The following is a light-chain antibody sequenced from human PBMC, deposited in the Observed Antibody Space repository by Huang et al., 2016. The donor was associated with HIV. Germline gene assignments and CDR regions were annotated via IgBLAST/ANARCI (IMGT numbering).Light chain of an antibody. J-gene: IGKJ2*01. Sequence: IVLTQSPDTLSLSPGERATLPCGASESVDNSYLAWYQQRPGQAPRLLLSGASTRASGVPVRFRGSGSGTDFTLTISSLEPEDFAVYYCQQYGDTPPYTFGQGTKLEMK. CDR1: ESVDNSY. V-gene: IGKV3-20*01. CDR3: QQYGDTPPYT. CDR2: GAS.